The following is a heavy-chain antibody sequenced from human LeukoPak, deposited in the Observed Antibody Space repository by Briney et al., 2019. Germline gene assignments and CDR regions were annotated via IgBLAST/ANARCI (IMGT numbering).Heavy chain of an antibody. CDR2: FDPEDGET. CDR1: GYTLTELS. CDR3: ATAVLDYGDPLFDY. D-gene: IGHD4-17*01. Sequence: AAVKVSCKLSGYTLTELSMHWVRQAPGKGVEWMGGFDPEDGETIYAQKFQGRVTMTEDTSTDTAYMELSSLRSEDTAVYYCATAVLDYGDPLFDYWGQGTLVTVSS. J-gene: IGHJ4*02. V-gene: IGHV1-24*01.